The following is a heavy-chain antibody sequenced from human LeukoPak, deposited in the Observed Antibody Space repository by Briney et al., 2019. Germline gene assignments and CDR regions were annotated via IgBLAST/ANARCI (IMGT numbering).Heavy chain of an antibody. D-gene: IGHD6-19*01. J-gene: IGHJ4*02. CDR2: IWYDGSKK. Sequence: GGSLRLSCAASGFTFSNYWMHWVRQAPGKGLEWVAVIWYDGSKKYYADSVKGRFTISRDNSKNTLYVQMNSLRAEDTAVYYCARDRGIAVAGPLDYWGQGTLVTVSS. V-gene: IGHV3-33*08. CDR1: GFTFSNYW. CDR3: ARDRGIAVAGPLDY.